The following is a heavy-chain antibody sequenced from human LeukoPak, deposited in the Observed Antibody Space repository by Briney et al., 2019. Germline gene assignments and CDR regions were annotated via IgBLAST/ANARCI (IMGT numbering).Heavy chain of an antibody. CDR1: GFTFSSYS. D-gene: IGHD3-3*01. Sequence: QSGGSLRLSCAASGFTFSSYSMNRVRQAPGKGLEWVSSISSSSSYIYYADSVKGRFTISRDNAKNSLYLQMNSLRAEDTAVYYCARDFWSGYDVNWGQGTLVTVSS. CDR3: ARDFWSGYDVN. J-gene: IGHJ4*02. V-gene: IGHV3-21*01. CDR2: ISSSSSYI.